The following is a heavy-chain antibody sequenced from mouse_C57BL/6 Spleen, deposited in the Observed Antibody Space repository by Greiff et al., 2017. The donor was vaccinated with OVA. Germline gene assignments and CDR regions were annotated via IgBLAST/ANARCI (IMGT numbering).Heavy chain of an antibody. D-gene: IGHD2-3*01. V-gene: IGHV1-69*01. Sequence: QVQLQQPGAELVLPGASVKLSCKASGYTFTSYWMHWVKQRPGQGLEWIGEIDPSDSYSNSNQKFKGKSTLTVAKSSSTAYMQRSSLTSEDSGVDYSASYGYYVGYWYFDVWGTGTTVTVSS. CDR3: ASYGYYVGYWYFDV. CDR1: GYTFTSYW. CDR2: IDPSDSYS. J-gene: IGHJ1*03.